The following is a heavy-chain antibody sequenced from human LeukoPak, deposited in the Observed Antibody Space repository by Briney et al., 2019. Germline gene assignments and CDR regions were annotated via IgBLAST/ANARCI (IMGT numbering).Heavy chain of an antibody. J-gene: IGHJ5*02. CDR3: ARGRDYNNWFDP. Sequence: GASVKVSCKASGGTFSSYAISWVRQAPGQGLEWMGGIIPIFGTANYAQKFQGRVTITADESTSTAYMELSSLRSEDTAVYYCARGRDYNNWFDPWGQGTLVTVSS. CDR1: GGTFSSYA. CDR2: IIPIFGTA. V-gene: IGHV1-69*13. D-gene: IGHD4-11*01.